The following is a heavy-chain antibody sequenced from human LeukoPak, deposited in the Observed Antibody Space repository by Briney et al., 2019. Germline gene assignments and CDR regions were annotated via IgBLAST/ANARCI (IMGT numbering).Heavy chain of an antibody. Sequence: SETLSLTCTVSGDSISSSYWSWIRQPPGKRLEWVGYVHYTGKTNYNPSLTNRATISVDMSKNQFSLTLTAVTVADTAMYYCARGYYDRSGSSNPFDSWGQGTLVTV. V-gene: IGHV4-59*01. D-gene: IGHD3-22*01. J-gene: IGHJ4*02. CDR1: GDSISSSY. CDR3: ARGYYDRSGSSNPFDS. CDR2: VHYTGKT.